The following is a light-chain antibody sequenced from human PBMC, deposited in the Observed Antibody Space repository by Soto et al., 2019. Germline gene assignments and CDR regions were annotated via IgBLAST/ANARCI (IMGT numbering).Light chain of an antibody. J-gene: IGKJ1*01. V-gene: IGKV1-12*01. Sequence: DIQMTQSPSSVSASVGDTVTITCRASQDINSRLAWFQQQPGRPPKYVIQAATMLQSGFPSRFAGSGSGRDFTLTIHTLQPEDSANYYCLQVANFPRTFGQGTKVDIK. CDR3: LQVANFPRT. CDR1: QDINSR. CDR2: AAT.